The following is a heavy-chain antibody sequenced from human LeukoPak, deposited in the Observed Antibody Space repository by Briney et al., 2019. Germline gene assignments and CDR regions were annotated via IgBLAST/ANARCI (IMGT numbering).Heavy chain of an antibody. V-gene: IGHV1-69*04. CDR1: VGTFSSYA. J-gene: IGHJ4*02. D-gene: IGHD6-13*01. Sequence: GASVNASCKASVGTFSSYAISWVRQAPGQGLEWMGRIIPILGIANYAQKFQCRVTITADKSTSTAYMELSSLRSEDTAVYYCLTGYSSSWLDYWGQGTLVTVSS. CDR3: LTGYSSSWLDY. CDR2: IIPILGIA.